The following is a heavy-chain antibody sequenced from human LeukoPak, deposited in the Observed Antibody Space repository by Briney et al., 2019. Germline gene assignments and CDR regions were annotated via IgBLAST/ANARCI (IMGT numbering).Heavy chain of an antibody. CDR2: INGDGSST. D-gene: IGHD1-20*01. V-gene: IGHV3-74*01. Sequence: GGSLRLSCAASGFTFSGNWMNWVRHAPGKGLVWVSRINGDGSSTSYADSVKGRFTISRDNARNTLYLQMNSLRAEDTAVYYCASLGGITVTGPYDFDYWGQGTVVTVS. CDR1: GFTFSGNW. CDR3: ASLGGITVTGPYDFDY. J-gene: IGHJ4*02.